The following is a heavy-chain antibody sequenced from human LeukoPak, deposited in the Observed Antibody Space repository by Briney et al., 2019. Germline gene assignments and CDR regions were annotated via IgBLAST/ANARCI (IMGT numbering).Heavy chain of an antibody. Sequence: ASVKVSCKASGGTFSSYAISLVRQAPGQGLEWMGGIIPIFGTANYAQKFQGRVTITADESTSTAYMELSSLRSEDTAVYYCARVVAAAANYWGQGTLVTVSS. D-gene: IGHD6-13*01. CDR1: GGTFSSYA. CDR2: IIPIFGTA. V-gene: IGHV1-69*13. J-gene: IGHJ4*02. CDR3: ARVVAAAANY.